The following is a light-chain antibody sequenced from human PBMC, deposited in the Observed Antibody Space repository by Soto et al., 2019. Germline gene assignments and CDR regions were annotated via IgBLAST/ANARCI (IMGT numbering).Light chain of an antibody. CDR1: QSLLHSNGYNY. J-gene: IGKJ4*01. V-gene: IGKV2-28*01. Sequence: DIVITQSPLSLPVTPGEPASISCRSSQSLLHSNGYNYLDWYLQKPGQSPQLLIYLGSNRASGVPNRVSGSGSGTDFTLKISRVEAEDVGVYYCMQGLQTPGTFGGGTKVEIK. CDR2: LGS. CDR3: MQGLQTPGT.